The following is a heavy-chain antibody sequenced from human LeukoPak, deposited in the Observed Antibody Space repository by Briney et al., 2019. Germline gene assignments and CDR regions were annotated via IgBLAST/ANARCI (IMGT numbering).Heavy chain of an antibody. CDR1: GGSISSGGYY. V-gene: IGHV4-31*03. J-gene: IGHJ4*02. CDR2: IYYSGST. Sequence: PSQTLSLTCTVSGGSISSGGYYWSWIRQHPGKGLEWIGYIYYSGSTYYNPSLKSRVTISVDTSKNQFSLKLSSVTAADTAVYHCARDRGTTGDYFDYWGQGTLVTVSS. D-gene: IGHD3-16*01. CDR3: ARDRGTTGDYFDY.